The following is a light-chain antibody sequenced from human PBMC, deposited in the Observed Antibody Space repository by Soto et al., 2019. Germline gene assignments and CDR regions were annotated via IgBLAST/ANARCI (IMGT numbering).Light chain of an antibody. CDR1: SSNIGDNP. Sequence: QSVLTQPPSASGTPGQRITISCSGSSSNIGDNPVNWYQQLPGAAPKLLIYINDQRPSAVPDRFSGCKSGTSASLAISGLQPEDEADYYCAAWDDSLNALFGTGTKVTVL. J-gene: IGLJ1*01. CDR2: IND. CDR3: AAWDDSLNAL. V-gene: IGLV1-44*01.